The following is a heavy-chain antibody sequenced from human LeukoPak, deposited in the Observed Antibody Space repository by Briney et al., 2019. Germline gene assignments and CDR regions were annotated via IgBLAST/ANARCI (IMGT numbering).Heavy chain of an antibody. V-gene: IGHV3-7*01. CDR3: ASGGDYAGNWFDP. J-gene: IGHJ5*02. CDR2: IKQDGSEK. D-gene: IGHD4-17*01. Sequence: QPGGSLRLSCAASGFTFSDYYMSWIRQAPGKGLEWVANIKQDGSEKYYVDSVKGRFTISRDNAKNSLYLQMNSLRAEDMAVYYCASGGDYAGNWFDPWGQGTLVTVSS. CDR1: GFTFSDYY.